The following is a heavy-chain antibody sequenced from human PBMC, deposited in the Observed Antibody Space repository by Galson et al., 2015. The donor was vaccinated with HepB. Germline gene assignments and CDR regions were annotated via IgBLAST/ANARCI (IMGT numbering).Heavy chain of an antibody. V-gene: IGHV2-70*04. J-gene: IGHJ3*02. CDR1: GFSLSTSGMR. D-gene: IGHD3-3*01. Sequence: PALVKPTQTLTLTCTFSGFSLSTSGMRVSWIRQPPGKALEWLARIDWDDDKFYSTSLKTRLTISKDTSKNQVVLTMTNMDPVDTATYYCARHFTIFGVVPSPDAFDIWGQGTMVTVSS. CDR3: ARHFTIFGVVPSPDAFDI. CDR2: IDWDDDK.